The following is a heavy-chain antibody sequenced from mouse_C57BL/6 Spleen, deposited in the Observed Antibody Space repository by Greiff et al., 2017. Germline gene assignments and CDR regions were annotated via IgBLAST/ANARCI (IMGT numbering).Heavy chain of an antibody. CDR1: GFTFTSYA. D-gene: IGHD1-1*01. V-gene: IGHV5-9-1*02. Sequence: EVLLLESGEGLVKPGGSLKLSCEASGFTFTSYAMSWVRQTPEKRLEWVAYISSDGGYIYYPYTVKGRFTISRDNTKNTRDLQMSSLRSEDTAMYYCTRNTTGDYFDYWGQGTTLTVSS. CDR2: ISSDGGYI. CDR3: TRNTTGDYFDY. J-gene: IGHJ2*01.